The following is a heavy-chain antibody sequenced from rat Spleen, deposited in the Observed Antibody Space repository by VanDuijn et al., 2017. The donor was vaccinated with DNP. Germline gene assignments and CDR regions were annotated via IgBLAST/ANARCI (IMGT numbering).Heavy chain of an antibody. CDR1: GFTFSSYW. Sequence: EVQLVETGGGLVQPGRSLKLSCVASGFTFSSYWMYWIRQAPGKGLEWVASINTDGGSTYYPDPVKGRFTISRDNAKNTLYLQMNSLRSEDTASYYCARGGRSYFDYWGQGVMVTVSS. J-gene: IGHJ2*01. CDR2: INTDGGST. V-gene: IGHV5-58*01. CDR3: ARGGRSYFDY. D-gene: IGHD1-11*01.